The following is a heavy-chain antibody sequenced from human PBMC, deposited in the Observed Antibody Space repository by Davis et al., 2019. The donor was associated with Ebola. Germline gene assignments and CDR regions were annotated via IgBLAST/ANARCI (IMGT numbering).Heavy chain of an antibody. J-gene: IGHJ6*02. D-gene: IGHD2-15*01. V-gene: IGHV3-23*01. CDR3: AKCPGRGNGGSCYGMDV. CDR2: ISGSGDST. CDR1: GFSFSTYA. Sequence: PGGSLRLSCAASGFSFSTYAMTWVRQAPGKGLEWVSIISGSGDSTYYADSVKGRFTISRDNSKNTLYLQMNSLRVEDTAIYYCAKCPGRGNGGSCYGMDVWGQGTTVTVSS.